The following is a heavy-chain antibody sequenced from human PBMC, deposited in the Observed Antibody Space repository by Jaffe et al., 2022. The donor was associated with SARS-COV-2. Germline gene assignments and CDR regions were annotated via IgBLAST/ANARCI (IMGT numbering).Heavy chain of an antibody. J-gene: IGHJ6*02. CDR3: TKDHRSSSYAGMDV. D-gene: IGHD6-6*01. V-gene: IGHV3-23*01. CDR1: GFTFSSNA. CDR2: ISDSGDRT. Sequence: EVQLLESGGDLVQPGGSLRLSCAASGFTFSSNAMIWVRQAPGKGLEWVSAISDSGDRTYYADSVKGRYTISRDNSKNTLYLQMNSLRAEDTAVYYCTKDHRSSSYAGMDVWGQGTTVTVSS.